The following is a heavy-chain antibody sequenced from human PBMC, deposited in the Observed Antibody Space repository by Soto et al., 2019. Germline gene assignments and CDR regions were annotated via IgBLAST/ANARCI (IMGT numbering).Heavy chain of an antibody. J-gene: IGHJ6*02. D-gene: IGHD6-13*01. CDR2: INPNSGGT. V-gene: IGHV1-2*04. CDR1: GYTFTGYY. Sequence: ASVKVSCKASGYTFTGYYMHWVRQAPGQGLEWMGWINPNSGGTNYAQKFQGWVTMTRDTSISTAYMELSRLRSDDTAVYYCARDHRLIAAAGTKSYYYGMDVWGQGTTVTVSS. CDR3: ARDHRLIAAAGTKSYYYGMDV.